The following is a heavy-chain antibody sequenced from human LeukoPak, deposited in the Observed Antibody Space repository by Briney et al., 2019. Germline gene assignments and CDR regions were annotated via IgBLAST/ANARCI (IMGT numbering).Heavy chain of an antibody. V-gene: IGHV1-18*01. Sequence: GASVNVSCTASGYTFTSYGISWVRQAPGQGLEWMGWISAYNGNTNYAQKLQGRVTMTTDTSTSTAYIELRSLRSDDTAVYYCARLEVGDDNWFDPWGQGTLVTVSS. CDR2: ISAYNGNT. CDR1: GYTFTSYG. D-gene: IGHD2-15*01. J-gene: IGHJ5*02. CDR3: ARLEVGDDNWFDP.